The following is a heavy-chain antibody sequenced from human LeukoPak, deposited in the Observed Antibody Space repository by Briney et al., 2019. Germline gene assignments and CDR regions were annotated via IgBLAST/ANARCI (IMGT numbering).Heavy chain of an antibody. D-gene: IGHD3-22*01. V-gene: IGHV3-33*01. J-gene: IGHJ3*02. Sequence: QSGGSLRLSCAASGFTFSSYGMHWVRQAPGKGLEWVAVIWYDGSNKYYADSVKGRFTISRDNSKNTLYLQMNSLRAEDTAVYYCASLYHYDSSGYYYEEAFDIWGQGTMVTVSS. CDR2: IWYDGSNK. CDR3: ASLYHYDSSGYYYEEAFDI. CDR1: GFTFSSYG.